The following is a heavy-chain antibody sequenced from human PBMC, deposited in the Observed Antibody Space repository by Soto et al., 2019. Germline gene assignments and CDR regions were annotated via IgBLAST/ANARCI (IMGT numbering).Heavy chain of an antibody. J-gene: IGHJ4*02. D-gene: IGHD2-2*01. Sequence: ASVRVSCTASGYTFTSFGIIRLRQAPRQGRDWMGWISAYNSNTNYAQKLQGRVTMTTDTSTSTAYMELRSLRSDDTAVYYCARSCPFTSCYASGIGYFDYWGQGTLVTVSS. CDR1: GYTFTSFG. CDR3: ARSCPFTSCYASGIGYFDY. CDR2: ISAYNSNT. V-gene: IGHV1-18*01.